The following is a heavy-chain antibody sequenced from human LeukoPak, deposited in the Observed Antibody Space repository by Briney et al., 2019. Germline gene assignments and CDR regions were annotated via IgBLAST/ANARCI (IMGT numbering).Heavy chain of an antibody. CDR1: GFTVSSNY. V-gene: IGHV3-53*01. CDR3: AREIYRSVWPNHFDY. D-gene: IGHD6-19*01. CDR2: IYSGGNT. Sequence: GGSLRLSCAASGFTVSSNYMSWVRQAPGKGLEWVSVIYSGGNTYYAGSVKGRFTISRDNSKNTLYLQMNSLRAEDTAVYYCAREIYRSVWPNHFDYWGQGTLVTVSS. J-gene: IGHJ4*02.